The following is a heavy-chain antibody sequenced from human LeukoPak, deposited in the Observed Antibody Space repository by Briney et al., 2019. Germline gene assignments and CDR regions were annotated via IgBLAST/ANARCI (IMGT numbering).Heavy chain of an antibody. D-gene: IGHD3-10*02. V-gene: IGHV3-21*01. CDR1: GFTFSSYT. CDR2: ISTSSSYI. J-gene: IGHJ6*04. Sequence: PGGSLRLSCAASGFTFSSYTMNWVRQAPGKGLEWVSSISTSSSYIYYADSLKGRFTISRDNAKNSLYLQMNSLRAEDTAVYYCAELGITMIGGVWGKGTTVTISS. CDR3: AELGITMIGGV.